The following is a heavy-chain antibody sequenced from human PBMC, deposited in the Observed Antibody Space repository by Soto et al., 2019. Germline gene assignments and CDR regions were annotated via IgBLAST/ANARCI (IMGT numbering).Heavy chain of an antibody. V-gene: IGHV4-34*01. CDR1: GGSFSGYY. Sequence: SETLSLTCAVYGGSFSGYYWSWIRQPPGKGLEWIGEINHSGSTNYNPSLKSRVTISVDTSKNQFSLKLSSVTAADTAVYYCARGYLEIPNWFDPWGQGTLVTVSS. CDR3: ARGYLEIPNWFDP. CDR2: INHSGST. D-gene: IGHD1-1*01. J-gene: IGHJ5*02.